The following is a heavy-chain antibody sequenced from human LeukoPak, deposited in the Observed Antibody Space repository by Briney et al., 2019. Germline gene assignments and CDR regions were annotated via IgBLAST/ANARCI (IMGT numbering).Heavy chain of an antibody. CDR3: ATRSGSYYNWFDP. CDR1: GFTFSSYA. D-gene: IGHD3-10*01. Sequence: GGSLRLSCAASGFTFSSYATSWVRQAPGKGLEWVSAISGSGGSTYYADSVKGRFTISRDNSKNTLYLQMNSLRAEDTAVYYCATRSGSYYNWFDPWGQGTLVTVSS. J-gene: IGHJ5*02. CDR2: ISGSGGST. V-gene: IGHV3-23*01.